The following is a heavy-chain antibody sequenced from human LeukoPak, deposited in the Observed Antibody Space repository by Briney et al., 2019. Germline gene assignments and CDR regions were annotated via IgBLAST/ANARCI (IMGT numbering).Heavy chain of an antibody. J-gene: IGHJ6*02. CDR2: IDSDGSST. V-gene: IGHV3-74*01. CDR3: ARGRTYYYYGMDV. Sequence: GGSLRLSCVASEFTFSSYWMHWVRQAQGKGPVWVSRIDSDGSSTTYADSVKGRFTISRDNAKNTLYLQMNSLRAEDTAVYYCARGRTYYYYGMDVWGQGTTVIVSS. CDR1: EFTFSSYW.